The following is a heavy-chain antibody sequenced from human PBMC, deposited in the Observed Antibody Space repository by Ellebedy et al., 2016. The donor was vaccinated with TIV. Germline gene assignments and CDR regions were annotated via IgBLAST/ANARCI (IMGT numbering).Heavy chain of an antibody. CDR2: IYPGDSDT. J-gene: IGHJ4*02. CDR1: GYSFTSYW. V-gene: IGHV5-51*01. D-gene: IGHD3-9*01. Sequence: GESLKISCKGSGYSFTSYWIGWVRQMPGKGLEWMGIIYPGDSDTRYSPSFQGHVTISADKSISTAYLQWSSLKASDTAMYYCARLDYDILTGYYTISGMSYWGQGTLVTVSS. CDR3: ARLDYDILTGYYTISGMSY.